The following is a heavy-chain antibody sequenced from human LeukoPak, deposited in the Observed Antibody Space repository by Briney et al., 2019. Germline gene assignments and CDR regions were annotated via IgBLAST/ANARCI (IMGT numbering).Heavy chain of an antibody. CDR3: AREEGELHFKDAYDI. D-gene: IGHD1-7*01. Sequence: SETLSLTCAVYGSSFAKYYWSWIRQPPGKGLEWIGEISHSGNTNYNPSLKSRVTISVDTSKNLFSLKLSSVTAADTSVYYCAREEGELHFKDAYDIWAQGTLVTVSS. CDR2: ISHSGNT. J-gene: IGHJ3*02. V-gene: IGHV4-34*01. CDR1: GSSFAKYY.